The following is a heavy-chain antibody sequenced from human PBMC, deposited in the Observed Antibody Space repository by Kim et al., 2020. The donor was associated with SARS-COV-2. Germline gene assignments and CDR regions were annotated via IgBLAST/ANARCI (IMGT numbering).Heavy chain of an antibody. CDR3: ARSTVTTVYWYFDL. J-gene: IGHJ2*01. V-gene: IGHV3-23*01. Sequence: ADSVKGRFTISRDNSKNTLYLQMNSLRAEDTAVYYCARSTVTTVYWYFDLWGRGTLVTVSS. D-gene: IGHD4-17*01.